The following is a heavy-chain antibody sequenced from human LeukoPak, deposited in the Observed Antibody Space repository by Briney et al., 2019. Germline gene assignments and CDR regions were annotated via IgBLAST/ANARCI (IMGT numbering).Heavy chain of an antibody. D-gene: IGHD6-13*01. Sequence: SETLSLTCPVYGGSFSGYFWSWIRQPPGKGLEWIGEINHSGSTNYNPSLKSRVTISVDTSKNQFSLKLSSVTAADTAVYYCARVRVAAAGRGMDVWGQGTTVTVSS. CDR1: GGSFSGYF. J-gene: IGHJ6*02. CDR3: ARVRVAAAGRGMDV. CDR2: INHSGST. V-gene: IGHV4-34*01.